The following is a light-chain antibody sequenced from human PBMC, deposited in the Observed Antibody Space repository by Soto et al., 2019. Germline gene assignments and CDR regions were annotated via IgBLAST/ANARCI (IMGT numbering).Light chain of an antibody. J-gene: IGKJ1*01. CDR2: GAS. V-gene: IGKV3-20*01. CDR3: QQYHALWT. CDR1: QSVSSSY. Sequence: EIVLTQSPGTLSLSPGEGATLSCRASQSVSSSYLAWYQQKPGQAPRLLIYGASSTATGIPDRFSGSGSGTDFTLTISRLEPGDFATYYCQQYHALWTFGQGTKVEIK.